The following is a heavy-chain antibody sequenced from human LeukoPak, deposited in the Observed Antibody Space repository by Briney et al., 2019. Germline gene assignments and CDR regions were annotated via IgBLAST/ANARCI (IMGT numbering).Heavy chain of an antibody. J-gene: IGHJ4*02. CDR1: GYTFTGYY. D-gene: IGHD2-15*01. V-gene: IGHV1-2*02. CDR2: INPNSGGT. CDR3: ARSMGYCSGGSPCFDY. Sequence: GASVKVSCKASGYTFTGYYMHWVRQAPGQGLEWMGWINPNSGGTNYAQKFQGRVTMTRDTSISTAYMELSRLRSDDTAVYYCARSMGYCSGGSPCFDYGGQGPLVTVSS.